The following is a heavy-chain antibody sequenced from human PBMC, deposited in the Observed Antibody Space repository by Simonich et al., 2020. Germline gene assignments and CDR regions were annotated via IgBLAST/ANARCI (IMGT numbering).Heavy chain of an antibody. V-gene: IGHV1-2*02. Sequence: QVQLVQSGAEVKKPGASVKVSCKASGYTFTGYYMPWGRKAPGQGLEWMGWINPNSGGTNYDQKVQGRVTMTRDTSISTAYMELSRLRSDDTAVYYCARVPPTSGSYYYYYYYMDVWGKGTTVTVSS. CDR3: ARVPPTSGSYYYYYYYMDV. CDR2: INPNSGGT. D-gene: IGHD1-26*01. CDR1: GYTFTGYY. J-gene: IGHJ6*03.